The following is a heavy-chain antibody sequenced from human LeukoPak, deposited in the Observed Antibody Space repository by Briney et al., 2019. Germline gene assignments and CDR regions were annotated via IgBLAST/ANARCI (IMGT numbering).Heavy chain of an antibody. CDR2: IKQDGSEK. J-gene: IGHJ4*02. CDR1: GFTFRDYT. V-gene: IGHV3-7*01. CDR3: ARGKGSNDY. Sequence: GGSLRLSCAASGFTFRDYTMNWVRQAPGKGLEWVANIKQDGSEKYYVDSVKGRFTISRDNAKNSLYLQMNSLRAEDTAVYYCARGKGSNDYWGQGTLVTVSS.